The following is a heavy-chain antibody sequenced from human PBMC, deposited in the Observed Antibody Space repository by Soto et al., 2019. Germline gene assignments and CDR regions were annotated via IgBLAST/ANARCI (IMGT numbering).Heavy chain of an antibody. D-gene: IGHD2-21*02. CDR1: GGSISSGGYY. V-gene: IGHV4-31*03. J-gene: IGHJ4*02. CDR2: IYYSGST. CDR3: ARGGDCGGDCYSPY. Sequence: SETLSLTCTVSGGSISSGGYYWSWIRQHPGKGLEWIGYIYYSGSTYYNPSLKSRVTISVDTSKNQFSLKLSSVTAADTAVYYCARGGDCGGDCYSPYWGQGTLVTVSS.